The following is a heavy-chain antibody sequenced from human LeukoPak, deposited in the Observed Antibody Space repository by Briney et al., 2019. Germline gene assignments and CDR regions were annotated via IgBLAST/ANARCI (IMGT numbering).Heavy chain of an antibody. J-gene: IGHJ5*02. CDR2: IYHSGST. CDR1: GGSISSGGYC. V-gene: IGHV4-30-2*01. D-gene: IGHD6-13*01. Sequence: PSETLSLTCAVSGGSISSGGYCWSWIRQPPGKGLEWIGYIYHSGSTYYNPSLKSRVTISVGRSKNQFSLKLSSVTAADTAVYYCARGYSSSWYESNWFDPWGQGTLVTVSS. CDR3: ARGYSSSWYESNWFDP.